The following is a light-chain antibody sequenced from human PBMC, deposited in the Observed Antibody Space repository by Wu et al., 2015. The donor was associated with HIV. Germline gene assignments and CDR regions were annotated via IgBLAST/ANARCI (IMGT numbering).Light chain of an antibody. J-gene: IGKJ3*01. V-gene: IGKV3-20*01. CDR2: GAS. CDR3: QQSATSPVT. CDR1: QSVRNNY. Sequence: EIVLTQSPGTLSLSPGERATLSCRASQSVRNNYLAWYQQKPGQAPRLLIYGASSRATGIPNRFSGSGSGTDFTLTISRLEPEDFAVYYCQQSATSPVTFGPGTKVDIK.